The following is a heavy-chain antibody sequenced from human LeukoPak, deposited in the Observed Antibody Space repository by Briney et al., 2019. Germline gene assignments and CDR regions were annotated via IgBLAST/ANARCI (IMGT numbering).Heavy chain of an antibody. CDR1: GGSISSYY. Sequence: PSETLSLTCTVSGGSISSYYWSWIRQPPGKGLEWIGYIYYSGSTNYNPSLKSRVTMSVDTSKNQFSLKLSSVTAADTAVYYCARVPCSGGSCYLIDPWGQGTLVTVSS. J-gene: IGHJ5*02. V-gene: IGHV4-59*12. CDR3: ARVPCSGGSCYLIDP. D-gene: IGHD2-15*01. CDR2: IYYSGST.